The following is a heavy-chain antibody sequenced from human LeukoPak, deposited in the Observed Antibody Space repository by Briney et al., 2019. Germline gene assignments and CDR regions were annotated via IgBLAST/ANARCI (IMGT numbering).Heavy chain of an antibody. CDR3: ARNGGASGWGNWFDP. J-gene: IGHJ5*02. CDR1: GGSISSYY. CDR2: IYHSGSP. D-gene: IGHD6-19*01. Sequence: SETLSLTCTVSGGSISSYYWSWVRQPPGKGLEWIGEIYHSGSPNYNPSLKSRVTISMDKSMNHLSLKLSSVTAADTAVYYCARNGGASGWGNWFDPWGQGTLVTVSS. V-gene: IGHV4-4*02.